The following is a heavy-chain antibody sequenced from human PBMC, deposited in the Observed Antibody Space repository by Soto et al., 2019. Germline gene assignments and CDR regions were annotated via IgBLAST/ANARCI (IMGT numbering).Heavy chain of an antibody. D-gene: IGHD1-1*01. V-gene: IGHV4-34*01. CDR2: INHSGST. J-gene: IGHJ6*02. CDR3: ARGPWNPEYYYYYGMDV. Sequence: SETLSLTCAVYGGSLSGYYWSWIRQRPGKGLEWIGEINHSGSTNYNPSLKSRVTISVDTSKNQFSLKLSSVTAADTAVYYCARGPWNPEYYYYYGMDVWGQGTTVTVSS. CDR1: GGSLSGYY.